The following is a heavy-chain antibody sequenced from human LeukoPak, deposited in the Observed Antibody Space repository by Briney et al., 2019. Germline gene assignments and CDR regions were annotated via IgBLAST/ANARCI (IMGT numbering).Heavy chain of an antibody. Sequence: PGGSLRLSCAASGFTFSSYAMHWVRQAPGKGLQWVAVISYNGSQKYYADSVKGRFTISRDNSKNTLYLQMNSLRAEDTAVYYCASLLIPDIDYWGQGTLVTVSS. V-gene: IGHV3-30-3*01. CDR2: ISYNGSQK. D-gene: IGHD3-16*01. CDR3: ASLLIPDIDY. CDR1: GFTFSSYA. J-gene: IGHJ4*02.